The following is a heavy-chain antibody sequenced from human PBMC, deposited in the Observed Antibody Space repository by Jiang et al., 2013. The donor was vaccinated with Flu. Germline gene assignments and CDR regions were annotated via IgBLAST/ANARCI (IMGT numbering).Heavy chain of an antibody. V-gene: IGHV1-8*01. CDR2: MNPNSGNT. Sequence: KKPGASVKVSCKASGYTFTSYDINWVRQATGQGLEWMGWMNPNSGNTGYAQKFQGRVTMTRNTSISTAYMELSSLRSEDTAVYYCARDGVPTYYYDSSGYWFDYWGQGTLVTVSS. D-gene: IGHD3-22*01. CDR3: ARDGVPTYYYDSSGYWFDY. CDR1: GYTFTSYD. J-gene: IGHJ4*02.